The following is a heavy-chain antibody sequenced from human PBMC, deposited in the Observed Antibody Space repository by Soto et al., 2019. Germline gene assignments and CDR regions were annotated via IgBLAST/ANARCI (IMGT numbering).Heavy chain of an antibody. CDR3: AREIAGARRRLYWFDP. V-gene: IGHV4-4*07. D-gene: IGHD6-13*01. CDR1: GGSISSYY. J-gene: IGHJ5*02. Sequence: SETLSLTCTVSGGSISSYYWSWIRQPAGKGLEWIGRIYTSGSTNYNPSLKSRVTMSVDTSKNQFSLKLSSVTAADTAVYYCAREIAGARRRLYWFDPWGQGTLVTISS. CDR2: IYTSGST.